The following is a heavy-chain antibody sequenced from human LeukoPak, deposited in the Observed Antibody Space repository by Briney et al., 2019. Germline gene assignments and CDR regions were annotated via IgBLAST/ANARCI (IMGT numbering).Heavy chain of an antibody. Sequence: KPSETLSLTCTVSGVSVSSGSYYWSWIRQPPGKGLEWIGYIYYSGSTNYNPSLKSRVTISVDTSKNQFSLKLSSVTAADTAVYYCARSPFLSGVDYWGQGTLVTVSS. CDR1: GVSVSSGSYY. D-gene: IGHD3-10*01. CDR3: ARSPFLSGVDY. J-gene: IGHJ4*02. CDR2: IYYSGST. V-gene: IGHV4-61*01.